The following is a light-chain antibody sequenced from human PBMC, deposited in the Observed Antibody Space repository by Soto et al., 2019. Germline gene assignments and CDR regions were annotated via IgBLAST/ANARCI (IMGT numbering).Light chain of an antibody. CDR2: EVT. CDR1: SSDGGDYNY. V-gene: IGLV2-8*01. CDR3: SSYAASNNFYFV. Sequence: QSVLTQPPSASGSPGHSVTISCTGTSSDGGDYNYVSWYQQYPGRAPKLMIYEVTKRPSGVPDRFSGSKSGNTASLTVSGLQAEDEADYYCSSYAASNNFYFVFGGGTKVTVL. J-gene: IGLJ3*02.